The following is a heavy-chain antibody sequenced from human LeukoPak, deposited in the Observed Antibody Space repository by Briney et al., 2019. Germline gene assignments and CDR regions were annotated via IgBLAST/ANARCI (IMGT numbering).Heavy chain of an antibody. J-gene: IGHJ4*02. CDR1: GYRFINYE. Sequence: ASVKVSCKASGYRFINYEIHWARQAPGQGPEWMGIINPSSGTTTYAQKFQGRVTMTRDTSTSTIYMELRRLRSEDTAVFYCAREDQYYLDYWGQGSLVTVSS. V-gene: IGHV1-46*01. CDR3: AREDQYYLDY. CDR2: INPSSGTT.